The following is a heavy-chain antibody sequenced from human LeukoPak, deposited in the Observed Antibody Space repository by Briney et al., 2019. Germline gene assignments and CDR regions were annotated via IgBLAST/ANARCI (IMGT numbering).Heavy chain of an antibody. CDR1: GFSFTDYA. CDR2: ISGDGLTT. V-gene: IGHV3-43*02. Sequence: GGSLRLSCAASGFSFTDYAMHWVRQAPGKGLEWVSLISGDGLTTYFADSVKGRFTISRDNAKNSLYLQMNSLRAEDTAVYYCARGQDSSGFWGQGTLVTVSS. J-gene: IGHJ4*02. D-gene: IGHD3-22*01. CDR3: ARGQDSSGF.